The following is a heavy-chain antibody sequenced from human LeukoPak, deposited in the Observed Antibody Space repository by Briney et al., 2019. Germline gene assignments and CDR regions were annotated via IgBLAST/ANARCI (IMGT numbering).Heavy chain of an antibody. D-gene: IGHD1-26*01. CDR1: GFTFSNAW. V-gene: IGHV3-15*07. Sequence: PGGPLRLSCAASGFTFSNAWMNWVRQAPGKGLEWVGRIKSKTDGGTTDYAAPVKGRFTISRDDSKNTLYLQMNSLKTEDTAVYYCTTVSSYSGSYWEDYWGQGTLVTVSS. CDR3: TTVSSYSGSYWEDY. J-gene: IGHJ4*02. CDR2: IKSKTDGGTT.